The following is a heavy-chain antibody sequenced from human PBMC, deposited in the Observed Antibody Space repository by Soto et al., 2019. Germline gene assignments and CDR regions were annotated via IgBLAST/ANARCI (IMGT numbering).Heavy chain of an antibody. CDR2: FSLSGTT. J-gene: IGHJ4*02. CDR3: ARGMTPPGAPAWYYFDS. CDR1: GASITGSLF. Sequence: QVQLQESGPGLMKPSETLSLTCTVSGASITGSLFWSWIRQPAGKGLEWLGRFSLSGTTNYNPSLGSRVTMSADVPKNQFSLRLTSVTAADTALYYCARGMTPPGAPAWYYFDSWCQGTLVTVSS. D-gene: IGHD2-8*02. V-gene: IGHV4-4*07.